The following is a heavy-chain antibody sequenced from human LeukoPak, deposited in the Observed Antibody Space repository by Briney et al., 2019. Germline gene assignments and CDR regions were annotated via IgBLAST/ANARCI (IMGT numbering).Heavy chain of an antibody. D-gene: IGHD3-22*01. J-gene: IGHJ1*01. CDR1: GYTFYTYG. V-gene: IGHV1-18*01. CDR3: ARVACYYDSSGYYSCAEYFQH. CDR2: IRTDDGDT. Sequence: ASAKISCKASGYTFYTYGITWVRQAPGQGLEWMGWIRTDDGDTHYAEKLQGRVSMTADTSTSTAYMELRSLRSDDTAVYYCARVACYYDSSGYYSCAEYFQHWGQGTLVTVSS.